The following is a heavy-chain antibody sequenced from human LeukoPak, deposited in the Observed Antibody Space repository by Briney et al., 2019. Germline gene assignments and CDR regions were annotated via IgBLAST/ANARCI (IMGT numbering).Heavy chain of an antibody. Sequence: PSETLSLTCTVSGGSISSSSYYWGWIRQPPGKGLEWIGYIYYSGSTNYNPSLKSRVTISVDTSKNQFSLKLSSVTAADTAVYYCARGPSWFDPWGQGTLVTVSS. CDR2: IYYSGST. J-gene: IGHJ5*02. V-gene: IGHV4-61*05. CDR3: ARGPSWFDP. CDR1: GGSISSSSYY.